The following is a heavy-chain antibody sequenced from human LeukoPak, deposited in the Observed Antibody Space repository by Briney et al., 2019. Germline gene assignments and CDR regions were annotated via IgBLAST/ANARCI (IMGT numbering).Heavy chain of an antibody. CDR2: INPSGGST. CDR3: ARGHGGPFDY. CDR1: GFTFSSYA. D-gene: IGHD3-16*01. V-gene: IGHV1-46*01. Sequence: GGSLRLSCAASGFTFSSYAMHWVRQAPGQGLEWMGIINPSGGSTSYAQKFQGRVAMTRDTSTSTVYMELSSLRSEDTAVYYCARGHGGPFDYWGQGTLVTVSS. J-gene: IGHJ4*02.